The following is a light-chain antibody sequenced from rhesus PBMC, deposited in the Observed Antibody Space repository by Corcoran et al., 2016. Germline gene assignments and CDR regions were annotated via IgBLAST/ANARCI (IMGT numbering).Light chain of an antibody. J-gene: IGKJ4*01. Sequence: EIVLTQSPATLSLSPGERATLSCRASQSVSSSLAWYQQKPGQAPRLLLYDASSRATGIPDRFSGSGSGTDFTLTISSLEPEDVGVYYCQQYSNWPTFGGGTKVELK. CDR1: QSVSSS. CDR2: DAS. CDR3: QQYSNWPT. V-gene: IGKV3-35*01.